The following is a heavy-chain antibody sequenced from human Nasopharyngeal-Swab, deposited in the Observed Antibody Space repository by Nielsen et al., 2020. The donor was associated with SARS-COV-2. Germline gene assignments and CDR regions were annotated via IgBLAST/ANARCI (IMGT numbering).Heavy chain of an antibody. J-gene: IGHJ3*02. D-gene: IGHD3-3*01. CDR3: ARPSTDFWSGNGAFDI. CDR2: ISSSSSYI. Sequence: PGKGLEWVSSISSSSSYIYYADSVKGRFTISRDNAKNSLYLQMNSLRAEDTAVYYCARPSTDFWSGNGAFDIWGQGTMVTVSS. V-gene: IGHV3-21*01.